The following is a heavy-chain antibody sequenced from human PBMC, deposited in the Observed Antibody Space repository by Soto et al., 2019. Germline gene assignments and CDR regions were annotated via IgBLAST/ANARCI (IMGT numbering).Heavy chain of an antibody. D-gene: IGHD5-18*01. CDR3: ATIPQWEWLRYFDY. V-gene: IGHV1-24*01. J-gene: IGHJ4*02. Sequence: ASVKVSCKVSGYTLTELSMHWVRQAPGKGLEWMGGFDPEDGETIYAQKFEGRVTMTEDTSTDTAYMELSSLRSEDTAVYYCATIPQWEWLRYFDYWGQGTLVTVSS. CDR2: FDPEDGET. CDR1: GYTLTELS.